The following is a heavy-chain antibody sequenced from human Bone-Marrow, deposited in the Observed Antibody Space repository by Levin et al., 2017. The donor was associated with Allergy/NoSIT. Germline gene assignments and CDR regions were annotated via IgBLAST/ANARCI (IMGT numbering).Heavy chain of an antibody. Sequence: GGSLRLSCAASGFTFSSYAMSWVRQAPGKGLEWVSAISGSGGSTYYADSVKGRFTISRDNSKNTLYLQMNSLRAEDTAVYYCAKGSGLNSGSYRWFDYWGQGTLVTVSS. CDR1: GFTFSSYA. V-gene: IGHV3-23*01. CDR2: ISGSGGST. D-gene: IGHD1-26*01. J-gene: IGHJ4*02. CDR3: AKGSGLNSGSYRWFDY.